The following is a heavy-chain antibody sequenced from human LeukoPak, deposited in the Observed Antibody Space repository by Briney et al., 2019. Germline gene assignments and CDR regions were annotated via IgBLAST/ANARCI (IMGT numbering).Heavy chain of an antibody. V-gene: IGHV3-9*01. Sequence: GGSLRLSCAASGFTFDDYAMHWVRQAPGKGLEWVSGISWNSGSIGYADSVKGRFTISRDNAKNSLYLQMNSLRAEDTALYYCAKGEDAGPDYESSGDQYYFDYWGQGTLVTVSS. D-gene: IGHD3-22*01. CDR3: AKGEDAGPDYESSGDQYYFDY. CDR1: GFTFDDYA. J-gene: IGHJ4*02. CDR2: ISWNSGSI.